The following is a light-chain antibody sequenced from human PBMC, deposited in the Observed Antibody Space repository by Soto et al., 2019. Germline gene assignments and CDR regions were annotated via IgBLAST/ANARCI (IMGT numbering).Light chain of an antibody. V-gene: IGLV2-14*01. CDR2: GVS. CDR1: SSDVGGYNY. Sequence: LTQPASVSGSPGQSITISCTGTSSDVGGYNYVSWFQQHPGKAPKSMIYGVSNRPSGVSNRFSGSKSGNTASLTISGLQAEDEADYYCVSYTSSIAWVFGTGTKVTVL. J-gene: IGLJ1*01. CDR3: VSYTSSIAWV.